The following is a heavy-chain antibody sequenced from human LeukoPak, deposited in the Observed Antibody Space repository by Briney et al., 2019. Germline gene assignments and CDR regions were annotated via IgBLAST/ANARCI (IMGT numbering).Heavy chain of an antibody. CDR1: GYTFTGYA. Sequence: ASVKVSCKASGYTFTGYAMNWVRQAPGQGLEWMGWINTNTGNPTYAQGFTGRFVFSLDTSVSTAYLQISSLKAEDTAVYYCARDGTYYYDSSGPPVDYWGQGTLVTVSS. CDR3: ARDGTYYYDSSGPPVDY. J-gene: IGHJ4*02. V-gene: IGHV7-4-1*02. CDR2: INTNTGNP. D-gene: IGHD3-22*01.